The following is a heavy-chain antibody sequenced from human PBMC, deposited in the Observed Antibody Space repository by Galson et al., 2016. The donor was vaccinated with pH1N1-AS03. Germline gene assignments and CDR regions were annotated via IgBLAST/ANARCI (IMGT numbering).Heavy chain of an antibody. Sequence: SVKVSCKASGYTFTTYAIHWVRQAPGHGLEWMGWINAGNGDTKYSQKFQGRVTISRDTSASTAYMELSSLTSEDTAMYYCARGATSDWPFDYWGQATLVTVSS. J-gene: IGHJ4*02. V-gene: IGHV1-3*01. D-gene: IGHD6-19*01. CDR2: INAGNGDT. CDR1: GYTFTTYA. CDR3: ARGATSDWPFDY.